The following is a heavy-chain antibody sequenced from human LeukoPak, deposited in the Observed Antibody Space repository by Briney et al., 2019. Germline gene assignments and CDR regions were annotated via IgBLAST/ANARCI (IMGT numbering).Heavy chain of an antibody. CDR1: GFTFSSYA. Sequence: PGGSLRLSCAASGFTFSSYAMSWVRQAPGKGLEWVAVIWYDGSNKYYADSVKGRFTISRDHSKNTLYLQMNSLRAEDTAVYYCARVLSGSYYYYGMDVWGQGTTVTVSS. CDR2: IWYDGSNK. V-gene: IGHV3-33*08. D-gene: IGHD1-26*01. CDR3: ARVLSGSYYYYGMDV. J-gene: IGHJ6*02.